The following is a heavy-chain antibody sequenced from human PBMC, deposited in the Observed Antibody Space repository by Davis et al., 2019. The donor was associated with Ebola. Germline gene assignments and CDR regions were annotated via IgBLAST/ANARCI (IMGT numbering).Heavy chain of an antibody. Sequence: SLKISCAASGFTFDDRAMRWVRQGPGKSLEWVSSISWNGATIAYADSVKGRFTISRDNAKNTLYLQMNSLRADDTAVYYCARVRWYYFDYWGQGTLVTVSS. CDR3: ARVRWYYFDY. CDR2: ISWNGATI. D-gene: IGHD3-16*02. J-gene: IGHJ4*02. CDR1: GFTFDDRA. V-gene: IGHV3-9*01.